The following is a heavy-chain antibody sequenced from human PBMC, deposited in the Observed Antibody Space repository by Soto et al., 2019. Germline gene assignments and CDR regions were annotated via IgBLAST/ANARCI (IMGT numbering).Heavy chain of an antibody. CDR1: GGTFSSYA. D-gene: IGHD6-19*01. CDR2: IIPIFGTA. Sequence: SVKVSCKASGGTFSSYAISWVRQAPGQGLEWMGGIIPIFGTANYAQKFQGRVTITADESTSTAYMELSSLRSEDTAVYYCARDEGAYSSGWYSGWFDPWGQGTLVTVSS. V-gene: IGHV1-69*13. CDR3: ARDEGAYSSGWYSGWFDP. J-gene: IGHJ5*02.